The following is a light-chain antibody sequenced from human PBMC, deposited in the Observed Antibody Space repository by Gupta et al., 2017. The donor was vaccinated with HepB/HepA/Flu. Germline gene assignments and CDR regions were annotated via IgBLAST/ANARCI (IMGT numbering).Light chain of an antibody. CDR3: SSYAGSYTHVV. CDR2: DVS. CDR1: SSDVGAYNY. V-gene: IGLV2-11*01. J-gene: IGLJ2*01. Sequence: QSALTHPRAASGAPGQSVTISCTGTSSDVGAYNYVSWYEQHPGKAPKLMIYDVSKRPSGVPDRFSGSKSGNTASLTISGLQAEDEADYYCSSYAGSYTHVVFGGGTKLTVI.